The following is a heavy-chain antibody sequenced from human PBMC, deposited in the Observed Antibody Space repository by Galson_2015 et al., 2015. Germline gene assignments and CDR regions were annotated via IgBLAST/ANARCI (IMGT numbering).Heavy chain of an antibody. CDR3: VAGIGRLPDY. CDR2: IKHDGREK. J-gene: IGHJ4*02. Sequence: SLRLSCAASGFSFSNYWLNWVRQAPGKGLEWVATIKHDGREKYYEDSVKGRFTISRDNAADLMYLQMNGLRAGDSAVYYCVAGIGRLPDYWGQGTRVTVSS. V-gene: IGHV3-7*01. D-gene: IGHD6-25*01. CDR1: GFSFSNYW.